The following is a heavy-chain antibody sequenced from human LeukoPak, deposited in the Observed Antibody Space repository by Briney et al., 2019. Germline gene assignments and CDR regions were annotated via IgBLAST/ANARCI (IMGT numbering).Heavy chain of an antibody. V-gene: IGHV5-51*01. CDR1: GYSFTNYW. CDR2: IFPTDSDT. CDR3: ARLKRDSGNDYNYYDGMDV. D-gene: IGHD5-12*01. Sequence: GGSLKISCKGSGYSFTNYWIGWVRQMPGKGLEWMGIIFPTDSDTRYSPSFQGQVTISADKSFSTAYLQWSSLKASDTAIYYCARLKRDSGNDYNYYDGMDVWGQGTTVTVSS. J-gene: IGHJ6*02.